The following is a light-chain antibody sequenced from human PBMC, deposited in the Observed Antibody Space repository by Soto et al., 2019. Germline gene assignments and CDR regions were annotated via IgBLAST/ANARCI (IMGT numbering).Light chain of an antibody. V-gene: IGKV1-9*01. J-gene: IGKJ3*01. Sequence: IQLTQSPSSLSASVGDRVTITCRASQGIRSYLAWYQQKPGKAHKLLIYAASTLQSGVPSRFSGSGSGTDFTLTISSMQPEDFATYYCQQLNSYPLFTGGPGTKVDIK. CDR3: QQLNSYPLFT. CDR2: AAS. CDR1: QGIRSY.